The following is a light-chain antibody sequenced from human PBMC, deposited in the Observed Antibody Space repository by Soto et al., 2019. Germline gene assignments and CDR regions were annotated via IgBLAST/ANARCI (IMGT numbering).Light chain of an antibody. CDR1: QSVLYSSNNKNY. CDR2: WAS. CDR3: QQYYSTPLT. V-gene: IGKV4-1*01. J-gene: IGKJ3*01. Sequence: DMVMTQSPDSLAVSLGERANINCKSSQSVLYSSNNKNYLAWYQQKPGQPPKLLIYWASTRESGVPDRFCGSGSGTDFTLTISSLQAEDVAVYYCQQYYSTPLTFGPGTKVDIK.